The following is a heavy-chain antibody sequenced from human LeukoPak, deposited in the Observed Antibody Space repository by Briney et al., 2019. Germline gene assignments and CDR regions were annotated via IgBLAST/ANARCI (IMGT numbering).Heavy chain of an antibody. CDR3: ARSTYYDFWSGYPCGMDV. D-gene: IGHD3-3*01. V-gene: IGHV3-33*01. J-gene: IGHJ6*02. CDR2: IWYDGSNK. CDR1: GFTFSSYG. Sequence: GGSLRLSCAASGFTFSSYGMHWVRQAPGKGLEWVAVIWYDGSNKYYADSVKGRFTISRDNSKNTLYLQMNSLRAEDTAAYYCARSTYYDFWSGYPCGMDVWGQGTTVTVSS.